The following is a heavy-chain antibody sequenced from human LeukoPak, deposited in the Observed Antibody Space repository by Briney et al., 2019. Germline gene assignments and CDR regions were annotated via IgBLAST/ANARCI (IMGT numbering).Heavy chain of an antibody. J-gene: IGHJ5*02. D-gene: IGHD3-9*01. Sequence: SETLSLTCTVSGGSISSHYWSWIRQPPGKGLEWIGYIYYSGSTNYNPSLKSRVTISVDTSKNQFSLKLSSVTAADTAVYYCAREVNPLRYFDWLLPGGWFDPWGQGTLVTVSS. CDR3: AREVNPLRYFDWLLPGGWFDP. V-gene: IGHV4-59*11. CDR1: GGSISSHY. CDR2: IYYSGST.